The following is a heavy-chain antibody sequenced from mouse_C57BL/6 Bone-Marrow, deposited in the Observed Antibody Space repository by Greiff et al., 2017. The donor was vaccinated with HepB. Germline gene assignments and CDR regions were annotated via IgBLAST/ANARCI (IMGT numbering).Heavy chain of an antibody. V-gene: IGHV5-6*01. CDR2: ISSGGSYT. Sequence: EVQLVESGGDLVKPGGSLKLSCAASGFTFSSYGMSWVRQTPDKRLEWVATISSGGSYTYYPDSVKGRFTISRDNAKNTLYLQMSSLKSEDTAMYYCARHVDYYDYFDYWGQGTTLTVSS. CDR3: ARHVDYYDYFDY. J-gene: IGHJ2*01. CDR1: GFTFSSYG. D-gene: IGHD1-1*01.